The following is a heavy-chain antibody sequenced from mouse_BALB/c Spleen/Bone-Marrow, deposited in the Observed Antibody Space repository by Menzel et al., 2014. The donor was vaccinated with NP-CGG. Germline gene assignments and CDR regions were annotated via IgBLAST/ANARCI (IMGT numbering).Heavy chain of an antibody. CDR2: INPDSSTI. CDR3: ARLHYYGYGAY. Sequence: EVKVVDSGGGLVQPGGSLKLSCAASGFDFSSYWMNWARQAPGKGLEWIGEINPDSSTINYTPSLKDKFIISRDNAKNTLYLQMSKVRSEDTALYYRARLHYYGYGAYWGQETLVTVSA. V-gene: IGHV4-1*02. J-gene: IGHJ3*01. D-gene: IGHD1-2*01. CDR1: GFDFSSYW.